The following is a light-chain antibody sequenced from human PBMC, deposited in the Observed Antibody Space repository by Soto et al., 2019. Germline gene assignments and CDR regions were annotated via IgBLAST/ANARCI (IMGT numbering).Light chain of an antibody. Sequence: DIQMTQSPSTLSSSVPDRFTITCGASQSISSWLAWYQQKPGKAPKLLIYDASSLESEVPSRFSGSGSGTEFTLTISSLQPDDFATYYCQQYNSYTWTFGQGTKVDIK. J-gene: IGKJ1*01. V-gene: IGKV1-5*01. CDR3: QQYNSYTWT. CDR1: QSISSW. CDR2: DAS.